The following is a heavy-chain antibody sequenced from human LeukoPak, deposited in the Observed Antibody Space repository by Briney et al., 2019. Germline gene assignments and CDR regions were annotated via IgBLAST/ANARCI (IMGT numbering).Heavy chain of an antibody. D-gene: IGHD3-10*01. CDR3: ARAAWLGELLYYYFDY. Sequence: GGSLRLSCAASGFTFSSYWMSWVRQAPGKGLEWVANIKQDGSEKYYVDSVKGRFTISRDNAKNSLYLQMNSLRAEDTAVYYCARAAWLGELLYYYFDYWGQGTLVTVSS. V-gene: IGHV3-7*01. CDR1: GFTFSSYW. J-gene: IGHJ4*02. CDR2: IKQDGSEK.